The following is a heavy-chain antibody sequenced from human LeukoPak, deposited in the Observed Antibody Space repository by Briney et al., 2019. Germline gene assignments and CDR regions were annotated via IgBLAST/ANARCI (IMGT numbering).Heavy chain of an antibody. J-gene: IGHJ5*02. D-gene: IGHD2-2*01. CDR1: GGSISSSSYS. CDR3: ARRGAHCGSTSCYPWVWAYQDNWFDP. Sequence: ASETLSLTCTVSGGSISSSSYSWGWLRQPPGKGLEWIGSIYYSGSTYYNPSLKSQFTISVDTCKNLFSQKLSSVTAADTAVYYCARRGAHCGSTSCYPWVWAYQDNWFDPWGQGTLVTVSS. CDR2: IYYSGST. V-gene: IGHV4-39*01.